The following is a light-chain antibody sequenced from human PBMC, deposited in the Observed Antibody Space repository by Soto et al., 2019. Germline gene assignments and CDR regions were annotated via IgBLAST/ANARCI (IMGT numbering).Light chain of an antibody. V-gene: IGLV4-69*01. CDR1: SGHSNYA. CDR3: QTWGTGIQV. J-gene: IGLJ3*02. Sequence: QPVLTQSPSASASLGASVKLTCTLSSGHSNYAIAWHQQQPEKGPRYLMKLNSDGSHTQGDGIPDRFSGSSSGAERYLTISNLQSEDEADYYCQTWGTGIQVFGGGTKLTVL. CDR2: LNSDGSH.